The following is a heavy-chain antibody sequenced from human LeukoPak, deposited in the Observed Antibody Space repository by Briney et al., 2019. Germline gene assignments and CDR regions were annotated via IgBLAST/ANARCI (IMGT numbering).Heavy chain of an antibody. J-gene: IGHJ5*02. D-gene: IGHD4-17*01. Sequence: PSETLSLTCTVSGGSISSSSYYWGWIRQPPGKGLEWIGSIYYSGSTYYNPSLKSRATISVDTSKNQFSLKLSSVTAADTAVYYCARDQHYGDLNWFDPWGQGTLVTVSS. CDR3: ARDQHYGDLNWFDP. CDR1: GGSISSSSYY. V-gene: IGHV4-39*07. CDR2: IYYSGST.